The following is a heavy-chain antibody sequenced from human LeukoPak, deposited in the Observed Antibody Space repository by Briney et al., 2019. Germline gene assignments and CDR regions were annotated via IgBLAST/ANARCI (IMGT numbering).Heavy chain of an antibody. CDR1: GGSISSSSYY. CDR3: ATQMDTAMVFTPYFDY. D-gene: IGHD5-18*01. V-gene: IGHV4-39*01. J-gene: IGHJ4*02. Sequence: SETLSLTCTVSGGSISSSSYYWGWIRQPPGKGLEWIGSIYYSGSTYYNPSLRSRVTISVDTSKNQFSLKLSSVTAADTAVYYCATQMDTAMVFTPYFDYWGQGTLVTVSS. CDR2: IYYSGST.